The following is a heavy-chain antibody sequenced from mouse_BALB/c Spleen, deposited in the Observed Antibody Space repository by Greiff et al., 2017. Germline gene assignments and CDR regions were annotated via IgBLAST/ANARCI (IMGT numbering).Heavy chain of an antibody. V-gene: IGHV5-9-4*01. CDR1: GFTFSSYA. CDR2: ISSGGSYT. CDR3: AREAHYFDY. J-gene: IGHJ2*01. Sequence: EVMLVESGGGLVKPGGSLKLSCAASGFTFSSYAMSWVRQSPEKRLEWVAEISSGGSYTYYPDTVTGRFTISRDNAKNTLYLEMSSLRSEDTAMYYCAREAHYFDYWGQGTTLTVSS.